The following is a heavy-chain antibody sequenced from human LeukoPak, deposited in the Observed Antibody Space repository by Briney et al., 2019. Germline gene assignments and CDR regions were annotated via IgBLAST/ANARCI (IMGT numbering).Heavy chain of an antibody. D-gene: IGHD6-19*01. V-gene: IGHV1-18*01. CDR1: GYTFTSYG. Sequence: ATVKVACKAAGYTFTSYGMSWVRQAPGQGLEWMGWISAYNGNTNYAQKLQGRVTMTTDTSTSTAYMELRSLRSDDTAVYDCAREDPRSSPLDYWGQGTLVTASA. CDR2: ISAYNGNT. J-gene: IGHJ4*02. CDR3: AREDPRSSPLDY.